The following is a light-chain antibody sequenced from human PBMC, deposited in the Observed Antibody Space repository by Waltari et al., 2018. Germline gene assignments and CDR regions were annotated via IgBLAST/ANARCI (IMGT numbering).Light chain of an antibody. Sequence: IPMTQSPSTLSASVGDRVIITCRASQTVYEYLAWYQQKPGKAPQLLISKASTLEGGVPSRFSGSGYGTEFTLTISSLQPDDLATYYCQQYQSYWMFGQGTKVEIK. CDR3: QQYQSYWM. V-gene: IGKV1-5*03. CDR1: QTVYEY. J-gene: IGKJ1*01. CDR2: KAS.